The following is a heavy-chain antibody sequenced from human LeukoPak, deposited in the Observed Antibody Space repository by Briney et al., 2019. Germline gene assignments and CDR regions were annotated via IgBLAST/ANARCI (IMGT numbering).Heavy chain of an antibody. D-gene: IGHD1-26*01. Sequence: GGSLRLSCAASGFTFSSYAMHWVRQAPGKGLEWVSSISGTDSRTHYADSVKGRFSISRDNYKNTLYLQVNSLRAEDTAVYYCAKGRRTPLVGTTTKSWIDYWGQGTLVTVSS. CDR1: GFTFSSYA. V-gene: IGHV3-23*01. CDR3: AKGRRTPLVGTTTKSWIDY. CDR2: ISGTDSRT. J-gene: IGHJ4*02.